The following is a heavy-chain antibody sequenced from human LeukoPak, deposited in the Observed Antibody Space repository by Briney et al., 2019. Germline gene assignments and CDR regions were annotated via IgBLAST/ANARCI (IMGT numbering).Heavy chain of an antibody. V-gene: IGHV3-48*02. D-gene: IGHD3-16*01. CDR1: GFTFSSYS. CDR2: ISTGSSTI. CDR3: ARDWAYSFDY. J-gene: IGHJ4*02. Sequence: GGSLRLSCAASGFTFSSYSMNWVRQAPGKGLEWISYISTGSSTIYYADSVKGRLIISRDNAKDSLYLQMNSLRDEDTALYYCARDWAYSFDYWGQGTLVTVSS.